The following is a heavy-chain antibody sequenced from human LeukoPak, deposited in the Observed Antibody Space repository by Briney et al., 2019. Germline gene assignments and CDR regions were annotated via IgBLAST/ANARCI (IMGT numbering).Heavy chain of an antibody. V-gene: IGHV1-8*01. J-gene: IGHJ5*02. D-gene: IGHD3-9*01. CDR3: ARGNREAGGFDHAPLDP. Sequence: ASVKVSCKASGYTFTSYDINWVRQATGQGLEWMGWMNPNSGNTGYAQKFQGRVTITRNTSISTAYMELSSLRSEDTAVYYCARGNREAGGFDHAPLDPWGQGTLVTVSS. CDR2: MNPNSGNT. CDR1: GYTFTSYD.